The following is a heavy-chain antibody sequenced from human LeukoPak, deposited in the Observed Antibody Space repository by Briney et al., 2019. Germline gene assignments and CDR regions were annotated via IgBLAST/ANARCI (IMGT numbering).Heavy chain of an antibody. CDR2: INHSGST. D-gene: IGHD3-22*01. CDR1: GGSFSGYY. CDR3: AREVEDSSGYPDAFDI. J-gene: IGHJ3*02. V-gene: IGHV4-34*01. Sequence: NPSETLSLTCTVYGGSFSGYYWSWIRQPPGKGLEWIGEINHSGSTNYNPSLKSRVTISVDTSKNQFSLKLSSVTAADTAVYYCAREVEDSSGYPDAFDIWGQGTMVTVSS.